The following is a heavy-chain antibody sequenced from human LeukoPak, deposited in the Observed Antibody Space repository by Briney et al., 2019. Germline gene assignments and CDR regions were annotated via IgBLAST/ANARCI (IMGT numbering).Heavy chain of an antibody. J-gene: IGHJ6*02. Sequence: SGSIGYAASVKGRFTISRDNAKNTLYLQMNSLRAEDTAVYYCATSYSYGDYELYYYYGMDVWGQGTTVTVSS. V-gene: IGHV3-9*01. CDR2: SGSI. D-gene: IGHD4-17*01. CDR3: ATSYSYGDYELYYYYGMDV.